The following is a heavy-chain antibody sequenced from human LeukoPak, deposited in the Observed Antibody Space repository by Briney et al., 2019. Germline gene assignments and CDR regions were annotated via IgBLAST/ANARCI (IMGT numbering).Heavy chain of an antibody. CDR3: ATVGYYYGSGSFKAYYFDY. CDR2: VYYSGST. Sequence: SETLSLTCTVSGGSISSGGYYWSWIRQHPGKGLEWIGYVYYSGSTYYNPSLKSRVTISVDTSKNLFSLKLSSVTAADTAVYYCATVGYYYGSGSFKAYYFDYWGQGTMVTVSS. D-gene: IGHD3-10*01. J-gene: IGHJ4*02. V-gene: IGHV4-31*03. CDR1: GGSISSGGYY.